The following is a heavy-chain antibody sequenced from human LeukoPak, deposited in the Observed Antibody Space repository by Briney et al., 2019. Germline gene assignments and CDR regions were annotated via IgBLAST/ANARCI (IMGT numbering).Heavy chain of an antibody. J-gene: IGHJ6*03. V-gene: IGHV4-39*01. CDR3: ARLHYGGNYGYYYYYMDV. D-gene: IGHD4-23*01. Sequence: SETLSLTCAVSGASISGSGYYLGWIRQPPGKGLEWIGNIYYTGSTYYNPSLKSRVTISVDTSKNQFSLKLSSVTAADTAVYYCARLHYGGNYGYYYYYMDVWGKGTTVTISS. CDR2: IYYTGST. CDR1: GASISGSGYY.